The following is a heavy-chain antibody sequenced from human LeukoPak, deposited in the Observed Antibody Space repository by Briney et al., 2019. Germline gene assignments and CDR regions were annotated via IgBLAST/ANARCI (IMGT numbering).Heavy chain of an antibody. CDR1: GFTFSSYG. CDR3: AKGGIGYSYGWSDY. J-gene: IGHJ4*02. Sequence: GGSLRLSCAASGFTFSSYGMHWVRQAPGKGLEWVAFIQYDGSNKYYADSVKGRFTISRDNSKNTLYLQMNSLRPEDTAVYYCAKGGIGYSYGWSDYWGQGTLVTVSS. D-gene: IGHD5-18*01. V-gene: IGHV3-30*02. CDR2: IQYDGSNK.